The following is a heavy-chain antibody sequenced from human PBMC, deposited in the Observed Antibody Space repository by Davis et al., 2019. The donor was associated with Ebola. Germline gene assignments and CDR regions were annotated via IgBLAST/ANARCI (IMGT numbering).Heavy chain of an antibody. V-gene: IGHV5-10-1*01. D-gene: IGHD2-15*01. CDR1: GYTFTENW. Sequence: KVSCKGSGYTFTENWISWVRQMPGKGLEWMGRINPSDSNVNYSPSFQGHVTISVDKSINTVYLQWNSLMTSDTAMYYCTRGHGWTDSWGQGTLVTVSS. CDR2: INPSDSNV. CDR3: TRGHGWTDS. J-gene: IGHJ4*02.